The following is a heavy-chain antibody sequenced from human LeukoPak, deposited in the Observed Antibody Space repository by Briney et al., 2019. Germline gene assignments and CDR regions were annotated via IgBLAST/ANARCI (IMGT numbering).Heavy chain of an antibody. V-gene: IGHV4-61*01. D-gene: IGHD6-6*01. Sequence: SETLSLTCTVSGVSISSSSYYWSWIRQPPGKGLEWIGYIYYSGSTNYNPSLKSRVTISVDTSKNQFSLKLSSVTAADTAVYYCAREISLVGGSMDVWGQGTTVTVSS. CDR3: AREISLVGGSMDV. CDR1: GVSISSSSYY. J-gene: IGHJ6*02. CDR2: IYYSGST.